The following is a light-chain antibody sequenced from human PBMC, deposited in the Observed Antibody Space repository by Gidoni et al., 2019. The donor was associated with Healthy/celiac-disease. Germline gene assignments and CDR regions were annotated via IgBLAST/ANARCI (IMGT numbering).Light chain of an antibody. V-gene: IGKV3-11*01. Sequence: DIELTQSPATLSLSPGERATISCRASQSVSSYLAWYQQKPGQAPRLLIYDASNSATGIPARFSGSGSGTDFTLTISSLEPEDFAVYYCQQRSNWPPYTFGQGTKLEIK. CDR1: QSVSSY. CDR3: QQRSNWPPYT. J-gene: IGKJ2*01. CDR2: DAS.